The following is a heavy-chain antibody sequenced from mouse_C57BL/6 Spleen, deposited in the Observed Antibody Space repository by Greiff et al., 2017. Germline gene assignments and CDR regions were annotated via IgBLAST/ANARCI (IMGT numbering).Heavy chain of an antibody. J-gene: IGHJ4*01. Sequence: VQLQQSGAELVRPGASVKLSCTASGFNIKDYYMHWVKQRPEQGLEWIGRIDPEDGDTEYAPKFQGKATMTADTSSNTAYLQLSSLTSEDTAVYYCTTGDGYHFDAMDYWGQGTSVTVSS. D-gene: IGHD2-3*01. CDR2: IDPEDGDT. CDR1: GFNIKDYY. V-gene: IGHV14-1*01. CDR3: TTGDGYHFDAMDY.